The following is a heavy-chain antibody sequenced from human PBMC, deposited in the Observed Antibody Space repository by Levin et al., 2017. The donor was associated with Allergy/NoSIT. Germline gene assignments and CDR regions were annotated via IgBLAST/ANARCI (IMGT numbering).Heavy chain of an antibody. CDR1: GFSFSSYW. J-gene: IGHJ4*02. CDR3: VRDPGMITFEGIISAFGFDY. Sequence: HPGGSLRLSCAASGFSFSSYWMHWVRQAPGKGLVWVSRLSGDGSSTRYADSVRGRFTISRDNAKNTLYLQMNSLRAEDTAVYYCVRDPGMITFEGIISAFGFDYWGQGSLVTVSS. D-gene: IGHD3-16*01. CDR2: LSGDGSST. V-gene: IGHV3-74*01.